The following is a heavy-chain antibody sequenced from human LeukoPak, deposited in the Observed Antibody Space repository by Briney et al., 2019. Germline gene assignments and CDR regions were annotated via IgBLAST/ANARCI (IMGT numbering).Heavy chain of an antibody. Sequence: PGGSLRLSCAASGFTFSNAWMSWVRQAPGKGLEWVGRIKSKTDGETTDYAAPVKGRFTMSRDDSKNMLYLQMNSLKIEDTAVYYCTTNPRGYSYGYGYWGQGTLVTVSS. J-gene: IGHJ4*02. V-gene: IGHV3-15*01. D-gene: IGHD5-18*01. CDR1: GFTFSNAW. CDR2: IKSKTDGETT. CDR3: TTNPRGYSYGYGY.